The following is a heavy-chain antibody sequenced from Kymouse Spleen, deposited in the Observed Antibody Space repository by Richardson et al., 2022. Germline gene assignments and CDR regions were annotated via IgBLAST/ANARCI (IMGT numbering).Heavy chain of an antibody. Sequence: QVQLQESGPGLVKPSETLSLTCTVSGGSVSSGSYYWSWIRQPPGKGLEWIGYIYYSGSTNYNPSLKSRVTISVDTSKNQFSLKLSSVTAADTAVYYCARDKQLVFDYWGQGTLVTVSS. D-gene: IGHD6-6*01. CDR3: ARDKQLVFDY. J-gene: IGHJ4*02. CDR2: IYYSGST. CDR1: GGSVSSGSYY. V-gene: IGHV4-61*01.